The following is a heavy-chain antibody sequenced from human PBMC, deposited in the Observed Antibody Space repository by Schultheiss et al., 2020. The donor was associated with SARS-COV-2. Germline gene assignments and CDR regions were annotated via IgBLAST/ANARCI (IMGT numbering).Heavy chain of an antibody. D-gene: IGHD6-13*01. CDR3: ALNPAAGTGGWFDP. V-gene: IGHV4-39*07. Sequence: SETLSLTCTVSGGSISSSSYYWGWIRQPPGKGLEWIGSIYYSWSTYYNPSLKSRVTISVDTSKNQFSLKLSSVTAADTAVYYCALNPAAGTGGWFDPWGQGTLVTVSS. J-gene: IGHJ5*02. CDR2: IYYSWST. CDR1: GGSISSSSYY.